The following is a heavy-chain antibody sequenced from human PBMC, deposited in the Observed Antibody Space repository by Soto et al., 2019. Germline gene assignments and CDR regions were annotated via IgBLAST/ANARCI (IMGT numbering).Heavy chain of an antibody. J-gene: IGHJ6*02. CDR3: AIAARYYYYYYGMDV. D-gene: IGHD6-6*01. V-gene: IGHV1-69*13. CDR1: GGTFSSYA. Sequence: AVKVSCKASGGTFSSYAISWVRQAPGQGLEWMGGIIPIFGTANYAQKFQGRVTITADESTSTAYMELSSLRSEDTAVYYCAIAARYYYYYYGMDVWGQGTTVTVSS. CDR2: IIPIFGTA.